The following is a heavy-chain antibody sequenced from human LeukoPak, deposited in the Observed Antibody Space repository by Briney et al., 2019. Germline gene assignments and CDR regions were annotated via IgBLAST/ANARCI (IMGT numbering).Heavy chain of an antibody. J-gene: IGHJ4*02. V-gene: IGHV4-38-2*01. CDR3: ARYGGNDYSKFGY. Sequence: PSETLSLTCAVSGYSISSGYYWGWIRQPPGKGLEWIGSIYHSGSTYYNPSLKSRVTISVDTSKNQFSLKLSSVTAADTAVFYCARYGGNDYSKFGYWGQGTLVTVSS. CDR2: IYHSGST. D-gene: IGHD4-11*01. CDR1: GYSISSGYY.